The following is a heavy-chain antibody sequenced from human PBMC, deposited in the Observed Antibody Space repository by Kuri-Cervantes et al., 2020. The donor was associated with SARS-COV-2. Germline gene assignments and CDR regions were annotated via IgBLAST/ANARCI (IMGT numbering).Heavy chain of an antibody. CDR2: IYYSGST. CDR3: ARDDCSSTRDCGMDV. D-gene: IGHD2-2*01. J-gene: IGHJ6*02. Sequence: SETLPLTCTVSGGSISSYYWSWIRQPPGKGLEWIGYIYYSGSTNYNPSLKSRVTISVDTSKNQFSLKLSSVTAADTAVYYCARDDCSSTRDCGMDVWGQGTTVTVSS. V-gene: IGHV4-59*01. CDR1: GGSISSYY.